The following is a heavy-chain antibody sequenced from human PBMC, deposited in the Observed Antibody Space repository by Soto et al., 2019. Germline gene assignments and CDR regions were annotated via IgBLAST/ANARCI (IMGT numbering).Heavy chain of an antibody. D-gene: IGHD3-22*01. CDR3: ERYDSQYFQY. V-gene: IGHV1-3*04. CDR1: GYTFTSNS. Sequence: RASVKVSCKASGYTFTSNSMHWVRQAPGQRLEWMGWINTGSGNTEYSQKFRGRVTLTRDTSASTAYMELSNLRSEDTAVYYCERYDSQYFQYWGRGTLVTVSS. CDR2: INTGSGNT. J-gene: IGHJ1*01.